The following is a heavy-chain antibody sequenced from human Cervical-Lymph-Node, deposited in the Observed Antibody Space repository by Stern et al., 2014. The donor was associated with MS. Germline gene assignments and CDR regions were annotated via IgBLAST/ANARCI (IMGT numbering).Heavy chain of an antibody. CDR3: ARHSVILASGTRFFDY. V-gene: IGHV4-31*03. J-gene: IGHJ4*02. D-gene: IGHD3-16*02. CDR1: GGSINTGPYY. Sequence: QVQLVESGPGLVKPSQTLSLTCTVSGGSINTGPYYWSWIRQHPGKGLEWIGYIYSSGNTFYNPSLKSRLTMSLDTSNNQFSLNLTSVTAADTAVYYCARHSVILASGTRFFDYWGQGTLVTVSS. CDR2: IYSSGNT.